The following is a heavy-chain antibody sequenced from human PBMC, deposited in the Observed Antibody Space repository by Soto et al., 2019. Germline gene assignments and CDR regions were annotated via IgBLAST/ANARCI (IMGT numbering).Heavy chain of an antibody. J-gene: IGHJ4*02. CDR3: AKDHYIVVVPAAYSPGVSY. CDR2: ISYDGSNK. Sequence: GGSLRLSCAASGFTFSSYGMHWVRQAPGKGLEWVAVISYDGSNKYYADSVKGRFTISRDNSKNTLYLQMNSLRAEDTAVYYCAKDHYIVVVPAAYSPGVSYWGQGTLVTVSS. D-gene: IGHD2-2*01. CDR1: GFTFSSYG. V-gene: IGHV3-30*18.